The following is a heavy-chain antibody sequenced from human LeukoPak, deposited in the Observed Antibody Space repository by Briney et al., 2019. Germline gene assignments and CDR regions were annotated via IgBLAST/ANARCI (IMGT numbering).Heavy chain of an antibody. CDR2: IYPSGST. J-gene: IGHJ6*02. Sequence: SETLSLTCTVSGASISSDGYSWDWIRQPPGNGLEWIGDIYPSGSTHYNPSLKSRVTISIDRSYNQFSLKLGSVTAADTAVYYCARYGDYGSGGLDGLDVWGQGTTVTVSS. CDR1: GASISSDGYS. CDR3: ARYGDYGSGGLDGLDV. V-gene: IGHV4-30-2*01. D-gene: IGHD4-17*01.